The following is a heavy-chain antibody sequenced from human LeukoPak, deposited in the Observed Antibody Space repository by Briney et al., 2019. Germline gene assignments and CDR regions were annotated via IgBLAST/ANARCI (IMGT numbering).Heavy chain of an antibody. CDR2: ISSSSSYI. J-gene: IGHJ4*02. CDR1: GFTFSSYS. Sequence: GGSLRLSCAASGFTFSSYSMNWDRQAPGKGLEWVSSISSSSSYIYYADSVKGRFTISRDNAKNSLYLQMNSLRAEDTAVYYCARDALITMIGIFDYWSQGTLVTVSS. D-gene: IGHD3-22*01. V-gene: IGHV3-21*01. CDR3: ARDALITMIGIFDY.